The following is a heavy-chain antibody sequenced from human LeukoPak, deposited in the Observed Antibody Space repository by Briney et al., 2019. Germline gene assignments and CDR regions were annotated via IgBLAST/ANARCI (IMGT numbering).Heavy chain of an antibody. V-gene: IGHV5-51*01. CDR2: IYPGESDT. CDR1: GYSFTSYW. J-gene: IGHJ5*02. D-gene: IGHD3-3*01. Sequence: GEPRKISGKGSGYSFTSYWIGGVRQMPGKGLEWMGIIYPGESDTRYSPSFQGQVTISADKSISTAYLQWSSLKASDTAMYYCARVRLRFLEWFPFDPWGQGTLVTVSS. CDR3: ARVRLRFLEWFPFDP.